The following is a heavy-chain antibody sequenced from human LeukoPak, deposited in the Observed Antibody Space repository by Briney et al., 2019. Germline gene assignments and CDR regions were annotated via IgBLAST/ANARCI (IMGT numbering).Heavy chain of an antibody. CDR2: IKQDGSEK. Sequence: GGSLRLSCAASGSTFSSYCMSWVRQAPGKGLEWVANIKQDGSEKYYVDSVKGRFTISRDNAKNSLYLQMNSLRAEDTAVYYCALAVTKYGGYAWGQGTLVTVSS. J-gene: IGHJ4*02. CDR1: GSTFSSYC. V-gene: IGHV3-7*01. D-gene: IGHD5-12*01. CDR3: ALAVTKYGGYA.